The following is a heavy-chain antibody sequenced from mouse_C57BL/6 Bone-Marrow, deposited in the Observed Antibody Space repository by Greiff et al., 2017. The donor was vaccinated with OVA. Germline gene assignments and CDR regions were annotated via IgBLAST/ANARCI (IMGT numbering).Heavy chain of an antibody. CDR3: TREGGVYYGSSSNYFDY. CDR1: GYTFTDYE. CDR2: IDPETGGT. D-gene: IGHD1-1*01. Sequence: VQLQQSGAELVRPGASVTLSCKASGYTFTDYEMHWVKQTPVHGLEWIGAIDPETGGTAYNQKFKGKAILTADKSSSTAYMELRSLTSEDSAVYYCTREGGVYYGSSSNYFDYGAKAPLSQSPQ. J-gene: IGHJ2*01. V-gene: IGHV1-15*01.